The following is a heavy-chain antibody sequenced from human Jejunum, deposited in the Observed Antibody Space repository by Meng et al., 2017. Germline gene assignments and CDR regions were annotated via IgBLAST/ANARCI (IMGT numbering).Heavy chain of an antibody. CDR1: GFTFSSYV. V-gene: IGHV3-30*04. CDR2: LTYDGSYR. D-gene: IGHD6-13*01. Sequence: GGSLRLSCAASGFTFSSYVMHWVRQAPGKGLEWIAYLTYDGSYRYYADPVKGRFSISRDNSRDTVFLQMDSLRANDTAVYYCARDQGSSWLNRLDPWGLGTRVTVAS. CDR3: ARDQGSSWLNRLDP. J-gene: IGHJ5*02.